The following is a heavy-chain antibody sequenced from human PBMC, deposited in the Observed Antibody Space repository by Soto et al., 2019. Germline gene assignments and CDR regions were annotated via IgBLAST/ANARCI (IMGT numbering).Heavy chain of an antibody. V-gene: IGHV2-70*11. CDR1: GFSLSTSGMC. CDR2: IDWDDDK. CDR3: ARISPAVWGYSGDAFDI. Sequence: VNPTQTLTLTCTLSGFSLSTSGMCVSWIRQPPGKALEWLARIDWDDDKYYSTSLKTRLTISKDTSKNQVVLTMTNMDPVDTATYYCARISPAVWGYSGDAFDIWGQGTMVTVS. D-gene: IGHD3-16*01. J-gene: IGHJ3*02.